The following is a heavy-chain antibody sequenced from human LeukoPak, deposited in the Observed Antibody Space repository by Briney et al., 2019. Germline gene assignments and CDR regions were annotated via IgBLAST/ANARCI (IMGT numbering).Heavy chain of an antibody. CDR2: ISGSGDST. CDR1: GFNFRAYW. V-gene: IGHV3-23*01. J-gene: IGHJ6*03. CDR3: AKVYHRNYMDV. Sequence: GGSLRLSCTTSGFNFRAYWMGWVRQAPGKGLEWVSLISGSGDSTYYADSVKGRFTISRDNSKNTLYLQMNSLRVEDTAIYYCAKVYHRNYMDVWGKGTTVTVSS. D-gene: IGHD2-2*02.